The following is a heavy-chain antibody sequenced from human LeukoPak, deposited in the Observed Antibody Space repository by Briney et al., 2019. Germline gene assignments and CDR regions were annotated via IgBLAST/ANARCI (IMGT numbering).Heavy chain of an antibody. V-gene: IGHV1-2*02. Sequence: GASVKVSCKASGYTFTSYYMHWVRQAPGQGLEWMGWINPNSGGTNYAQKFQGRVTMTRDTSISTAYMELSRLRSDDTAVYYCARDLGVGATSYGYYYMDVWGKGTTVTVSS. J-gene: IGHJ6*03. CDR2: INPNSGGT. CDR3: ARDLGVGATSYGYYYMDV. CDR1: GYTFTSYY. D-gene: IGHD1-26*01.